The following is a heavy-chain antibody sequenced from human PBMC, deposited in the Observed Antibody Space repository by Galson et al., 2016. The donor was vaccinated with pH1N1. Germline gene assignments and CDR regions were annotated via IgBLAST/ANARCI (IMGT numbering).Heavy chain of an antibody. V-gene: IGHV2-5*02. CDR1: GFSLNSSGMG. CDR2: IYWDDDK. CDR3: AHREVMITNAFDF. Sequence: PALVKPTQTLTLTCTFSGFSLNSSGMGVGWIRQPPGKALEWLALIYWDDDKRYSPSLKTRLTINKETSKNQVVLMMTNMDPVDTATYYCAHREVMITNAFDFWGQGTMVTVSS. J-gene: IGHJ3*01. D-gene: IGHD3-16*01.